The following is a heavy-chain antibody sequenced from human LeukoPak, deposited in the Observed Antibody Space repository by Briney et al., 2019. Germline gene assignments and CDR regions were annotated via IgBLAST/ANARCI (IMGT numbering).Heavy chain of an antibody. CDR3: ARDHFKSDSSGSYYYYGMDV. V-gene: IGHV3-20*04. CDR1: GFTSDDYG. J-gene: IGHJ6*02. CDR2: INWNGISI. D-gene: IGHD3-22*01. Sequence: GGSLRLSCAASGFTSDDYGMSWVRQAPGKGLEWVSNINWNGISIHYADSVQGRFTISRDSAKNSLYLQINSLRAEDTALYYCARDHFKSDSSGSYYYYGMDVWGQGTTVTVSS.